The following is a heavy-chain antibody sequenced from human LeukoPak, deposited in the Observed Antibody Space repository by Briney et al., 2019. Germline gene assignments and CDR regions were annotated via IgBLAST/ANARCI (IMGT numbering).Heavy chain of an antibody. D-gene: IGHD3-16*01. CDR3: ARDIEGGDFDY. J-gene: IGHJ4*02. CDR1: GASVSDGNYY. Sequence: SETLSLTCSVSGASVSDGNYYWSWIRQPPGKGLEWIGYMFYSESTKYNPSLKSRVTISVDKSKNQFSLHMSSVTAADTAVYYCARDIEGGDFDYWGQGTLVTVSS. V-gene: IGHV4-61*01. CDR2: MFYSEST.